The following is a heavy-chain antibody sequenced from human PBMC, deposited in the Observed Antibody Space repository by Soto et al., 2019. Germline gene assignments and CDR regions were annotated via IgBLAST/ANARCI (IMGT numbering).Heavy chain of an antibody. Sequence: HPGGSLRLSCAASGFTFDDYAMHWVRQAPGKGLEWVSGISWNSGSIGYADSVKGRFTISRDNAKNSLYLQMNSLRAEDTALYYCAKDNGYSYGAIWYLDLWGRGTLVTVSS. D-gene: IGHD5-18*01. V-gene: IGHV3-9*01. CDR2: ISWNSGSI. CDR3: AKDNGYSYGAIWYLDL. J-gene: IGHJ2*01. CDR1: GFTFDDYA.